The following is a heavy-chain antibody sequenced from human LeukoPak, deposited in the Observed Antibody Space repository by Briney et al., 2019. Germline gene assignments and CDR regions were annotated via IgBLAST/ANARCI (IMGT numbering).Heavy chain of an antibody. Sequence: ASVKVSCKASGYTFTSYGISWVRQAPGQGLEWMGWISAYNGNTNYAQKLQGRVKMTTYTSTSTAYMELRSLRSDDTAVYYCARVQPTMIVVDEYYFDYWGQGTLVSVSP. V-gene: IGHV1-18*01. D-gene: IGHD3-22*01. CDR1: GYTFTSYG. CDR3: ARVQPTMIVVDEYYFDY. CDR2: ISAYNGNT. J-gene: IGHJ4*02.